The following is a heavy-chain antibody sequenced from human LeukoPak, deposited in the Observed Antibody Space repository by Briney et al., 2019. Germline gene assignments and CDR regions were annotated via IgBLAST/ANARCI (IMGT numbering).Heavy chain of an antibody. J-gene: IGHJ5*02. CDR2: IYYSGST. CDR1: GGSISSSSYY. V-gene: IGHV4-39*01. CDR3: ARHLRTTLNWFDP. Sequence: SETLSLTCTVSGGSISSSSYYWGWIRQPPGKGLEWIGSIYYSGSTYYNPSLKSRVTISVDTSKNQFSLKLSSVTAADTAVYYCARHLRTTLNWFDPWGQGTLVTVSS. D-gene: IGHD1-14*01.